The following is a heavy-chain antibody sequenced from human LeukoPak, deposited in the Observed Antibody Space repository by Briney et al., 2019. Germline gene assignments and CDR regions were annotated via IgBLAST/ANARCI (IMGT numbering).Heavy chain of an antibody. J-gene: IGHJ5*01. Sequence: SETLSLTCTVSSGSISTSYWNWIRQPAGKGLEWIGRIYISGSPKYNPSLESRATMSVDTSKNHFTLKLGSVTAADTAVYYCAKATAGVEATTGFDSWGHGTLVTVAS. V-gene: IGHV4-4*07. CDR1: SGSISTSY. CDR2: IYISGSP. D-gene: IGHD1-26*01. CDR3: AKATAGVEATTGFDS.